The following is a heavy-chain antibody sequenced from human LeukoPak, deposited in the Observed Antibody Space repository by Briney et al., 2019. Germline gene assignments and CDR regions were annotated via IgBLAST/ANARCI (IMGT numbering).Heavy chain of an antibody. J-gene: IGHJ4*02. CDR2: MIGNGGTT. V-gene: IGHV3-23*01. Sequence: AGGSLRLSCEASGFTFSNYAMSWVRQAPGEGLEWVSVMIGNGGTTYYADSVKGRFTISRDNSENTLYLQMNSLRAEDTAVYYCAKYIVVVPAVSSVSDYWGQGTLVTVSS. CDR1: GFTFSNYA. D-gene: IGHD2-2*01. CDR3: AKYIVVVPAVSSVSDY.